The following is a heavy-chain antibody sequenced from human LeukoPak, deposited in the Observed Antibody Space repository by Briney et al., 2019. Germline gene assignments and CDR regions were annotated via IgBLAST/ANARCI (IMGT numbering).Heavy chain of an antibody. CDR1: GFTVSSNY. J-gene: IGHJ4*02. Sequence: GGSLRLSCAASGFTVSSNYMSWVRQAPGKGLEWVSVISGSGGSTYYADSVKGRFTISRDNSKNTLYLQMNSLRAEDTAVYYCALIDYWGQGTLVTVSS. CDR2: ISGSGGST. V-gene: IGHV3-23*01. CDR3: ALIDY.